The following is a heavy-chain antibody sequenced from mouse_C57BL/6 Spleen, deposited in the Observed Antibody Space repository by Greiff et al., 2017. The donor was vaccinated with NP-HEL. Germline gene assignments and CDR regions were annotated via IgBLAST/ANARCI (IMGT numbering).Heavy chain of an antibody. Sequence: VMLVESGPGLVQPSQSLSITCTVSGFSLTSYGVHWVRQSPGKGLEWLGVIWSGGSTDYNAAFISRLSISKDNSKSQVFFKMNSLQADDTAIYYSARIYYGSSYFDVWGTGTTVTVSS. CDR3: ARIYYGSSYFDV. CDR1: GFSLTSYG. J-gene: IGHJ1*03. CDR2: IWSGGST. V-gene: IGHV2-2*01. D-gene: IGHD1-1*01.